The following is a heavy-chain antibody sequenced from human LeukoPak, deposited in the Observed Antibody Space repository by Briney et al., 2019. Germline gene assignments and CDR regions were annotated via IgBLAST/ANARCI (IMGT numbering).Heavy chain of an antibody. CDR1: GFTFSRYA. D-gene: IGHD2-21*01. V-gene: IGHV3-23*01. J-gene: IGHJ4*02. CDR2: ITSSGNGT. Sequence: PGGSLRLSCAASGFTFSRYAMSWVRQAPGKGLEWVSAITSSGNGTYYADSVKGRFTISRDNSRDTLYLQMNSLRAEDTAVYYCADFAATGDGYWGRGTLVTVSS. CDR3: ADFAATGDGY.